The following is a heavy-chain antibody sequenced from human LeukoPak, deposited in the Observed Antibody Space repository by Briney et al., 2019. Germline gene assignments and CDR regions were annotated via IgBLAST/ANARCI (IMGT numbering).Heavy chain of an antibody. CDR3: AKDPEEAYHYYGSGSYYPPDY. Sequence: GGSLRLSCAASGFTFSSYGMHWVRQAPGKGLEWVAVISYDGSNKYYADSVKGRFTISRDNSKNTLYLQMNSLRAEDTAVYYCAKDPEEAYHYYGSGSYYPPDYWGQGTLVTVSS. V-gene: IGHV3-30*18. CDR2: ISYDGSNK. D-gene: IGHD3-10*01. J-gene: IGHJ4*02. CDR1: GFTFSSYG.